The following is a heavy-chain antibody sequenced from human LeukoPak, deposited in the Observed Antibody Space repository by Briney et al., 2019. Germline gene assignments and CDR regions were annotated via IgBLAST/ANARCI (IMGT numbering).Heavy chain of an antibody. D-gene: IGHD2-21*02. CDR2: INHSGST. CDR1: GGSFSGYY. J-gene: IGHJ4*02. CDR3: ARLGSGDSNFDY. V-gene: IGHV4-34*01. Sequence: KPSETLSLTCAVYGGSFSGYYWSWIRQPPGKGLEWIGEINHSGSTNYNPSLKSRVTISVDTSKNQFSLKLSSVTAADTAVYYCARLGSGDSNFDYWGQGTLVTVSS.